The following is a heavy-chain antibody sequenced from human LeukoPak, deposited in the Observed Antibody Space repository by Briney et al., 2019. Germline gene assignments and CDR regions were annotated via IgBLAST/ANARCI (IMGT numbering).Heavy chain of an antibody. CDR2: ISSSSSYI. Sequence: GGSLRLSCAASGFTFSSYSMNWVRQAPGKGLEWVSSISSSSSYIYYADSVKGRFTISRDNAKNSLYLQMNSLRAEDTAVYYCARDIDIYYDSSGYYYQGWAFDIWGQGTMVTVSS. D-gene: IGHD3-22*01. V-gene: IGHV3-21*01. J-gene: IGHJ3*02. CDR3: ARDIDIYYDSSGYYYQGWAFDI. CDR1: GFTFSSYS.